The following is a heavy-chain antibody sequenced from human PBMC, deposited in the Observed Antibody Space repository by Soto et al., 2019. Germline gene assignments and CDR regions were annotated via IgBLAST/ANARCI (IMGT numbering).Heavy chain of an antibody. V-gene: IGHV4-39*01. Sequence: PSETLSLTCTVSGGSITSSESYWAWIRQPPGKGLQFVGTIYYSGSSYSNPSLKSRLSMSVDTSKNQFSLTMKSVTAADTGVYYCASNPLHWSEADYWGQGVRVT. J-gene: IGHJ4*02. CDR2: IYYSGSS. CDR3: ASNPLHWSEADY. D-gene: IGHD1-1*01. CDR1: GGSITSSESY.